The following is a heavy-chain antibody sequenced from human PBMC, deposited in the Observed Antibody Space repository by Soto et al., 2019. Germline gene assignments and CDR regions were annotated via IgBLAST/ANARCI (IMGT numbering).Heavy chain of an antibody. CDR2: ISHDGGHE. Sequence: QVHLVESGGGVVQPGRSLRLSCAASGFNFRNNGMHWVRQVPGKGLEFVAVISHDGGHEDYADSVKGRFTISRDNSKNMLFLQMNSLRPDDTAVYYCASDSGGYSNYADYWGQGTLVTVSS. CDR3: ASDSGGYSNYADY. V-gene: IGHV3-30*03. J-gene: IGHJ4*02. CDR1: GFNFRNNG. D-gene: IGHD4-4*01.